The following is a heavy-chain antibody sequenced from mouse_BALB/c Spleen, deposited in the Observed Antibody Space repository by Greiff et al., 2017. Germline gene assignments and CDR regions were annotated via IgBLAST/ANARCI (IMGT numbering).Heavy chain of an antibody. J-gene: IGHJ3*01. CDR2: INPSNGGT. V-gene: IGHV1S81*02. CDR1: GYTFTSYY. Sequence: QVQLQQPGAELVKPGASVKLSCKASGYTFTSYYMYWVKQRPGQGLEWIGEINPSNGGTNFNEKFKSKATLTVDKSSSTAYMQLSSLTSEDSAVYSCTRNYGSRAWFAYWGQGTLVTVSA. D-gene: IGHD1-1*01. CDR3: TRNYGSRAWFAY.